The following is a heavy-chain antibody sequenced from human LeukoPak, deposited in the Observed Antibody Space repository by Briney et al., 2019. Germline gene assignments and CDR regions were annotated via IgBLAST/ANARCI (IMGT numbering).Heavy chain of an antibody. V-gene: IGHV1-2*06. Sequence: AASVKVSCKASGYTFTDYHLHWVRQAPGQGLEWMGRIHPNSGGTDYAQKFQGRVIVTRDTSINTAYMEVSSLRSDDTAVYYCARDRDSGYDLGFDYWGQGTLVTVTS. J-gene: IGHJ4*02. CDR1: GYTFTDYH. CDR3: ARDRDSGYDLGFDY. CDR2: IHPNSGGT. D-gene: IGHD5-12*01.